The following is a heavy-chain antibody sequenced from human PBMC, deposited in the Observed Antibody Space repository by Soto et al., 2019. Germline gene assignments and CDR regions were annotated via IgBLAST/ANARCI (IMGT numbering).Heavy chain of an antibody. V-gene: IGHV4-59*01. Sequence: PSETLSLTCTVSGGSISSYYWSWIRQPPGKGLEWIGYIYYSGSTNYNPSLKSRVTISVDTSKNQFSLKLSSVTAADTAVYYCARVRRVYCSSTSCPPRIPYYFDYCGQGTLVTVSS. D-gene: IGHD2-2*01. CDR1: GGSISSYY. CDR3: ARVRRVYCSSTSCPPRIPYYFDY. CDR2: IYYSGST. J-gene: IGHJ4*02.